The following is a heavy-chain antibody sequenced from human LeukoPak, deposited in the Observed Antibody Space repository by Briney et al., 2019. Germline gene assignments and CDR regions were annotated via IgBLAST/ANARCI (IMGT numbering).Heavy chain of an antibody. J-gene: IGHJ6*03. D-gene: IGHD3-22*01. CDR2: IYYSGST. V-gene: IGHV4-59*01. CDR3: ARHHYYDSSGYYSGYYYYYMDV. CDR1: GGSISSYY. Sequence: PSETLSLTCTVSGGSISSYYWSWIRQPPGKGLEWIGYIYYSGSTNYNPSLKSRVTISVDTSKNQFSLKLSSVTAADTAVYYCARHHYYDSSGYYSGYYYYYMDVWGKGTTVTISS.